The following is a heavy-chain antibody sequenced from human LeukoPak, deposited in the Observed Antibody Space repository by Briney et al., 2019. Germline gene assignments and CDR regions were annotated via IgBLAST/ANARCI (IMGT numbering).Heavy chain of an antibody. Sequence: SVKVSCKASGGTFSSYAISWVRQAPGQGLEWMGRIIPILGIANYAQKFQGRVTITADKSTSTAYMELSSLRSEDTAVYYSAREERYYYYYMDVWGKGTTVTVSS. J-gene: IGHJ6*03. CDR1: GGTFSSYA. CDR2: IIPILGIA. V-gene: IGHV1-69*04. CDR3: AREERYYYYYMDV.